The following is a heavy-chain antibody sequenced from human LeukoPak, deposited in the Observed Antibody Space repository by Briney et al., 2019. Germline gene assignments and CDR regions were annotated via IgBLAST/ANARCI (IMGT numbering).Heavy chain of an antibody. V-gene: IGHV1-18*01. CDR2: ISAYNGNT. CDR1: GYTFTSYG. Sequence: ASVKVSCKASGYTFTSYGISWVRQAPGQGLEWMGWISAYNGNTNYAQKLQGRVTMTTDTSTSTAYMELRSLRSDDTAVYYCARVRRGPDSSSWAAEYYFDYWGQGTLVTVSS. CDR3: ARVRRGPDSSSWAAEYYFDY. D-gene: IGHD6-13*01. J-gene: IGHJ4*02.